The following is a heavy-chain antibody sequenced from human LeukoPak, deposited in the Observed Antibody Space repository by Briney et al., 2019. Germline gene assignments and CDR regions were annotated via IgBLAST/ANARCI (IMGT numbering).Heavy chain of an antibody. CDR3: ARARYCSSTSCSYFDY. J-gene: IGHJ4*02. CDR1: GHTFTDYA. CDR2: INAGNGNT. D-gene: IGHD2-2*01. V-gene: IGHV1-3*01. Sequence: GASVKVSCKASGHTFTDYAMHWVRQAPGQRLEWMGWINAGNGNTKYSQKFQGRVTITRDTSASTAYMELSSLRSEDTAVYYCARARYCSSTSCSYFDYWGQGTLVTVSS.